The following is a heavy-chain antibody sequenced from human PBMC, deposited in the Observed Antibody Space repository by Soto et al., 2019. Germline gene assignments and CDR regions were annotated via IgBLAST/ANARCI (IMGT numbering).Heavy chain of an antibody. D-gene: IGHD4-17*01. J-gene: IGHJ4*02. CDR2: IHFDGSA. CDR3: AAYGPNSGDGF. V-gene: IGHV3-66*01. CDR1: GFTIYKND. Sequence: EVQLVQSGRGLVQPGGSLRLSCVASGFTIYKNDMIWVRQAPGTGLEWVAHIHFDGSAYYADSVKGRFTISNDNSKNTLYFQMNSLRSEDTALYYGAAYGPNSGDGFWGQGTLVTVSS.